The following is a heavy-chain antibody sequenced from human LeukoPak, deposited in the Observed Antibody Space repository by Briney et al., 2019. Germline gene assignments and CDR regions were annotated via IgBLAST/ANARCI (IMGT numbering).Heavy chain of an antibody. J-gene: IGHJ4*02. D-gene: IGHD2-8*01. CDR2: ISAQHGQT. CDR1: GYSFTNYD. CDR3: AGSLGYCTSNVCYLKY. V-gene: IGHV1-18*01. Sequence: ASVKVSCEASGYSFTNYDINWVRQVAGQGLEWMGWISAQHGQTEYAPNSQDRVTMATDTYTNTAYMELRSLRSDDTAVYYCAGSLGYCTSNVCYLKYWGQGTLVTVSS.